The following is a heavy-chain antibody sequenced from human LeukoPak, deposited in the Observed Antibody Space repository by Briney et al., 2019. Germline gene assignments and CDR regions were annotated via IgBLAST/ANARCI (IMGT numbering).Heavy chain of an antibody. CDR3: AKLLSNSGRFLY. Sequence: PGGSLRLSCAASGFTFDDYGMSWVRQAPGKGLEWVSGINWNGGSTGYADSVKGRFTISRDNSKNTLYLQMNSLRAEDTAVYYCAKLLSNSGRFLYWGQGTLVTVSS. V-gene: IGHV3-20*04. CDR2: INWNGGST. CDR1: GFTFDDYG. D-gene: IGHD4-23*01. J-gene: IGHJ4*02.